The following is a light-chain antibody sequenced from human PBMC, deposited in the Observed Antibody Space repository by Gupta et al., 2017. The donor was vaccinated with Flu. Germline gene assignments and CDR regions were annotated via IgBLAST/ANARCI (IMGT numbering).Light chain of an antibody. CDR3: KQSNSSRYT. V-gene: IGKV1-39*01. CDR2: AAS. Sequence: GDRVTITCRVIQSINTYLSWYQQKPGKAPKLLIYAASSLESGVPSRFSGSGSGTDFTLIISSLQPEDFGIYYCKQSNSSRYTFGQGTKLEIK. CDR1: QSINTY. J-gene: IGKJ2*01.